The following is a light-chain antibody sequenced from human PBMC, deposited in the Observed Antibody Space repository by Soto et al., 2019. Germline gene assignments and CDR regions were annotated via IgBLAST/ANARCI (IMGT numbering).Light chain of an antibody. CDR1: QSVSSN. V-gene: IGKV3-11*01. Sequence: EIVMTQSPATLSVSPGERATLSCRASQSVSSNLAWYQQKPGQAPRLLIYDASKRATGIPARFSGSGSGTDFTLTISSLEPEDFAVYFCQQRSDWPPTFGQGTRLEIK. CDR3: QQRSDWPPT. J-gene: IGKJ5*01. CDR2: DAS.